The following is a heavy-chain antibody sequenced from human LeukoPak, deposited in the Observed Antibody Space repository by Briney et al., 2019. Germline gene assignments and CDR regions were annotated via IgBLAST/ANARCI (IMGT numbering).Heavy chain of an antibody. CDR3: ITPLPYSAQ. D-gene: IGHD2-21*01. J-gene: IGHJ4*02. CDR2: IKPKTDGKTT. Sequence: GGSLRLSCAASGFTFSNAYMNWVRQAPGKGLEWVGRIKPKTDGKTTEYAAPVKDRFSISRDDSKSMMYLQMNSLKTEDTAVYYCITPLPYSAQGGQGTLVTVSS. V-gene: IGHV3-15*07. CDR1: GFTFSNAY.